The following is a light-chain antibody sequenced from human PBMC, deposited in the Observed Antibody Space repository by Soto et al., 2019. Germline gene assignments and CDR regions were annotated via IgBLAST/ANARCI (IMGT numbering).Light chain of an antibody. Sequence: DIQMTQSPSSLSASVGARVTITCRASQSISRYLNWYKQKPGEAPKFMIYAASSLQSGVPSRFSGSGSGTDFTLTISSLQPEDFETYYCQQSYSTPITFGQGTRLEIK. CDR3: QQSYSTPIT. CDR1: QSISRY. V-gene: IGKV1-39*01. J-gene: IGKJ5*01. CDR2: AAS.